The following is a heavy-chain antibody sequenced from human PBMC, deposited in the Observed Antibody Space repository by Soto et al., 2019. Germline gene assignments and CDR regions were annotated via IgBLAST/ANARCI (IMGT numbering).Heavy chain of an antibody. D-gene: IGHD1-26*01. CDR1: GFSFSSHI. CDR2: IRSSGSYI. Sequence: GSLRLSCAASGFSFSSHIMNWVRQAPGKGLEWVSSIRSSGSYIYDADSVKGRFTISRDNAKNLLHLQMNSLRADDTAVYYCARSSGSNYDWYFDKWGQGTLVTVSS. V-gene: IGHV3-21*06. CDR3: ARSSGSNYDWYFDK. J-gene: IGHJ4*02.